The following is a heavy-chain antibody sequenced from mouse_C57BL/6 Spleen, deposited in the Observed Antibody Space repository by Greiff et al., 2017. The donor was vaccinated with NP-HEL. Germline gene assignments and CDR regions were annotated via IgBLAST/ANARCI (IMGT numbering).Heavy chain of an antibody. Sequence: EVQLQESGAELVRPGASVKLSCTASGFNIKDDYMHWVKQRPEQGLEWIGWIDPENGDTEYASKFQGKATITADTSSNTAYLQLSSLTSEDTAVYYCTPSTSYGSSPWFAYWGQGTLVTVSA. J-gene: IGHJ3*01. CDR2: IDPENGDT. D-gene: IGHD1-1*01. CDR3: TPSTSYGSSPWFAY. CDR1: GFNIKDDY. V-gene: IGHV14-4*01.